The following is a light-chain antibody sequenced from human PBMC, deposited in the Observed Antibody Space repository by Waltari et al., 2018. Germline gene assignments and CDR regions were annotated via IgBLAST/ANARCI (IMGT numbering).Light chain of an antibody. CDR2: AAS. V-gene: IGKV3-20*01. J-gene: IGKJ1*01. CDR1: QSIRNDY. Sequence: EVVLTQSQGTLSLSPGERATLSCRASQSIRNDYIALYEHRPGQSPRLLIYAASDRATGIPDRFSGSGSGTDFSLTISRLEPEDSAVYYCQQYGDSPRTFGQGTKVEVK. CDR3: QQYGDSPRT.